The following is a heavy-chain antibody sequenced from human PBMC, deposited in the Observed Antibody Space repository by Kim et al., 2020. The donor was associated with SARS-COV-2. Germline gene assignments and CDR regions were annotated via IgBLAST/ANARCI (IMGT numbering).Heavy chain of an antibody. CDR3: AKETYLRGYYDILTGGDHAFDI. V-gene: IGHV3-23*01. CDR2: ISGSGGST. J-gene: IGHJ3*02. CDR1: GFTFSSYA. Sequence: GGSLRLSCAASGFTFSSYAMSWVRQAPGKGLEWVSAISGSGGSTYYADSVKGRFTISRDNSKNTLYLQMNSLRAEDTAVYYCAKETYLRGYYDILTGGDHAFDIWGQGTMVTVSS. D-gene: IGHD3-9*01.